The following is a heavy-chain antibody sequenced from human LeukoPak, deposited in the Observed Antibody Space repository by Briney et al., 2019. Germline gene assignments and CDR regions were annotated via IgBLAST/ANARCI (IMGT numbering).Heavy chain of an antibody. CDR1: GGSISSYY. CDR3: ARLPGTVSYYYMDV. CDR2: IYYSGST. Sequence: SETLSLTCTVPGGSISSYYWSWIRQPPGKGLEWIGYIYYSGSTNYNPSLKSRVTISVDTSKNQFSLKLSSVTAADTAVYYCARLPGTVSYYYMDVWGKGTTVTVSS. D-gene: IGHD1-1*01. J-gene: IGHJ6*03. V-gene: IGHV4-59*08.